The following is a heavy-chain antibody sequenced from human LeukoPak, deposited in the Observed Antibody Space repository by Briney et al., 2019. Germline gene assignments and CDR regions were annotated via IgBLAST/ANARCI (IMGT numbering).Heavy chain of an antibody. CDR2: INTNTGNP. Sequence: RASVKVSCKASGYTFTTYAMNWVRQAPGQGLEWMGWINTNTGNPTYAQGFTGRFVLSLDTSVTTAYLQISRLKADDTAVYYCARANLWFGELGWIDPWGQGTLVTVSS. CDR3: ARANLWFGELGWIDP. CDR1: GYTFTTYA. D-gene: IGHD3-10*01. V-gene: IGHV7-4-1*02. J-gene: IGHJ5*02.